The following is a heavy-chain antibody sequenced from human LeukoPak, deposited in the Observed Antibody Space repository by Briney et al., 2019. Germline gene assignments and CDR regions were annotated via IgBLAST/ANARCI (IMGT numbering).Heavy chain of an antibody. CDR3: AKGAYSYGYYYYGMDV. V-gene: IGHV3-21*01. Sequence: GGSLRLSCAASGFTFSSYSMNWVRQAPGKGLEWVSSISSSSSYIYYADSVKGRFTISRDNAKNSLYLQMNSLRAEDTAVYYCAKGAYSYGYYYYGMDVWGQGTAVTVSS. J-gene: IGHJ6*02. CDR2: ISSSSSYI. CDR1: GFTFSSYS. D-gene: IGHD5-18*01.